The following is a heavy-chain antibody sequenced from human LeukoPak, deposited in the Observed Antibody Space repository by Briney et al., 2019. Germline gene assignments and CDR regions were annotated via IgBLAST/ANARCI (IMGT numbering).Heavy chain of an antibody. V-gene: IGHV3-53*05. CDR1: GFTASSNY. CDR2: IYSGGST. J-gene: IGHJ4*02. D-gene: IGHD3-22*01. Sequence: GGSLRLSCTASGFTASSNYMSWVRQAPGKGLEWVSVIYSGGSTYYADSVKGRFTISRDNSKNTLYLQMNSLRAEDTAVYYCARDPMSYYDSSGYPFFGYWGQGTLVTVSS. CDR3: ARDPMSYYDSSGYPFFGY.